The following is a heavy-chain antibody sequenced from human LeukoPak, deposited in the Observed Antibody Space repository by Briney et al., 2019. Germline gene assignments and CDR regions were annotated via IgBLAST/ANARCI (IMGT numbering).Heavy chain of an antibody. CDR3: ARPDYVWGSYRTTDAFDI. V-gene: IGHV1-2*02. J-gene: IGHJ3*02. D-gene: IGHD3-16*02. CDR1: GYTFTGYY. Sequence: ASVKVSCKASGYTFTGYYMHWVRQAPGQEPEWMGWINPNSGGTNYAQKFQGRVTMTRDTSISTAYMELSRLRSDDTAVYYCARPDYVWGSYRTTDAFDIWGQGTMVTVSS. CDR2: INPNSGGT.